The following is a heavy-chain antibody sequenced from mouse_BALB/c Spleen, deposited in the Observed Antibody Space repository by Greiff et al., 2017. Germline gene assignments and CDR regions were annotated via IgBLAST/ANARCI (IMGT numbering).Heavy chain of an antibody. CDR1: GFTFSSYG. J-gene: IGHJ3*01. CDR2: INSNGGST. CDR3: ASKGYYRYAFAY. D-gene: IGHD2-14*01. V-gene: IGHV5-6-3*01. Sequence: EVMLVESGGGLVQPGGSLKLSCAASGFTFSSYGMSWVRQTPDKRLELVATINSNGGSTYYPDSVKGRFTISRDNAKNTLYLQMSSLKSEDTAMYYCASKGYYRYAFAYWGQGTLVTVSA.